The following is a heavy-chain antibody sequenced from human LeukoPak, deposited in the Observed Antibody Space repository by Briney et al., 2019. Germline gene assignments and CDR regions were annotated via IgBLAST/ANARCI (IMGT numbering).Heavy chain of an antibody. Sequence: GGSLRLSCAASGFTFSSYAMSWVRQAPGKGLEWVSAISGSGGSTYYADSVKGRFTISRDNSKNTLYLQMNSLRAEDTAVYYCAKWSGGGYDGDDFDYWGQGTLVTVSS. CDR2: ISGSGGST. CDR1: GFTFSSYA. CDR3: AKWSGGGYDGDDFDY. V-gene: IGHV3-23*01. D-gene: IGHD5-12*01. J-gene: IGHJ4*02.